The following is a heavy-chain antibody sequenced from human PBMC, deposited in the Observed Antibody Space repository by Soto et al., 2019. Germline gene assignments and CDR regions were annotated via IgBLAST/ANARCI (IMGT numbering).Heavy chain of an antibody. J-gene: IGHJ6*02. CDR3: ARLTLLRYFDWLSETYYYYGMVV. CDR2: IGTAGDT. Sequence: EVQLVESGGGLVQPGGSLRLSCAASGFTFSSYDMHWVRQATGKGLEWVSAIGTAGDTYYPGSVKGRFTISRENAKNSLYLQMNSLRAGDTAVYYCARLTLLRYFDWLSETYYYYGMVVWGQGTTVTVSS. CDR1: GFTFSSYD. V-gene: IGHV3-13*01. D-gene: IGHD3-9*01.